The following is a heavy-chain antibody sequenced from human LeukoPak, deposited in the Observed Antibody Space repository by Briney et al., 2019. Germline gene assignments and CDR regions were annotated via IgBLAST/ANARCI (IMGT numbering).Heavy chain of an antibody. CDR3: ARHVPAVVTSFQH. D-gene: IGHD4-23*01. CDR2: INHSGST. V-gene: IGHV4-34*01. J-gene: IGHJ1*01. Sequence: SETLSLTCAVSGGSFSGYYWSWIRQPPGKGLEWIGEINHSGSTNYNPSLRSRVTISVDTSKNQFSLKLSSVTAAHTAVYYCARHVPAVVTSFQHWGQGNPVSVSS. CDR1: GGSFSGYY.